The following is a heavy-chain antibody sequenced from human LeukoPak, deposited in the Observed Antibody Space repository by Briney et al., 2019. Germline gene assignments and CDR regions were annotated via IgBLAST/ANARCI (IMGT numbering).Heavy chain of an antibody. D-gene: IGHD6-6*01. V-gene: IGHV4-39*07. CDR2: IYYSGST. Sequence: SETLSLTCTASGGSISSSSYYWGWIRQPPGTGLEWIGSIYYSGSTYYNPSLKSRVTISVDTSKNQFSLKLSSVTAADTAVYYCARDGQLVDYYYYMDVWGKGTTVTVSS. CDR1: GGSISSSSYY. J-gene: IGHJ6*03. CDR3: ARDGQLVDYYYYMDV.